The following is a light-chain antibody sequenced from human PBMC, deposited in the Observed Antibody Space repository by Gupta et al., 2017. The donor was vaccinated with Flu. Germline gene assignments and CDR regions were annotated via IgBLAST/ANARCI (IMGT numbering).Light chain of an antibody. CDR3: QKRSSWPPYT. J-gene: IGKJ2*01. Sequence: AWSQKKPGQAPRLLICAASNTPTAIPARFSGSGSGTDFTLPISSLSPGDFAVHYCQKRSSWPPYTIVQGTRLE. CDR2: AAS. V-gene: IGKV3-11*01.